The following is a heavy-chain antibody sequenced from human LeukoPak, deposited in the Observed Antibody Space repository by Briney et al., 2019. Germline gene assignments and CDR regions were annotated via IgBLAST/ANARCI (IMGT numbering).Heavy chain of an antibody. CDR2: IYYSGST. Sequence: TSETLSLTCTVSGGSISSSSYYWGWIRQPPGKGLEWIGSIYYSGSTYYNPSLKSRVTISVDTSKNQFSLKLSSVTAADTAVYYCAREAAGAARGVFDYWGQGTLVTVSS. CDR3: AREAAGAARGVFDY. J-gene: IGHJ4*02. D-gene: IGHD6-13*01. CDR1: GGSISSSSYY. V-gene: IGHV4-39*07.